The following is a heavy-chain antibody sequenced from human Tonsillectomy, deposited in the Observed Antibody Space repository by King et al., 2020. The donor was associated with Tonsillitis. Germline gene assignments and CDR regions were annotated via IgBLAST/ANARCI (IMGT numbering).Heavy chain of an antibody. CDR3: AREASEATEFYGMDV. CDR1: GYTFTSYG. D-gene: IGHD6-25*01. J-gene: IGHJ6*02. V-gene: IGHV1-18*01. CDR2: ISAYNGNT. Sequence: QLVQSGAEVKKPGASVKVSCKASGYTFTSYGISWGRQAPGQGLEWMGWISAYNGNTNYAQKLQGKVTMTTDTSTSTAYMELRSLRSDDTAVYYCAREASEATEFYGMDVWGQGTTVTVSS.